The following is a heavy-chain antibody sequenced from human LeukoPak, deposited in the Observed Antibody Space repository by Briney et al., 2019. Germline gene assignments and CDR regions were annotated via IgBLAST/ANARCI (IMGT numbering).Heavy chain of an antibody. CDR2: ISSSSSYI. D-gene: IGHD2-2*01. J-gene: IGHJ4*02. Sequence: GGSLRLSCAASGFTFSSYSMNWVRQAPGKGLEWVSSISSSSSYIYYADSVKGRFTISRDNAKNSLYLQMNSLRAEDTAVYYCARESGQLPGVHWGQGTLVTVSS. CDR1: GFTFSSYS. V-gene: IGHV3-21*01. CDR3: ARESGQLPGVH.